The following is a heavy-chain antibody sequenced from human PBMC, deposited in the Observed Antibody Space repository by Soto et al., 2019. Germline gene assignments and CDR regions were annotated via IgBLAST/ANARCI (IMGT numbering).Heavy chain of an antibody. CDR1: GFTFSSYS. Sequence: GWSLRLSCAASGFTFSSYSMNWVRQAPGKGLEWVSSISSSSSYIYYADSVKGRFTISRDNAKNSLYLQMNSLRAEDTAVYYCARETPDSSWGDFWSGYYNDYYYGMDVWGQGTTVTVSS. J-gene: IGHJ6*02. V-gene: IGHV3-21*01. D-gene: IGHD3-3*01. CDR2: ISSSSSYI. CDR3: ARETPDSSWGDFWSGYYNDYYYGMDV.